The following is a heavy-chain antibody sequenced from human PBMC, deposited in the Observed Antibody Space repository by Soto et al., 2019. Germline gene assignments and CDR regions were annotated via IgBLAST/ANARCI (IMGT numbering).Heavy chain of an antibody. CDR1: SDSVSSSNW. V-gene: IGHV4-4*02. CDR3: ARRPTAELPSNWFDP. CDR2: VFPTGST. J-gene: IGHJ5*02. D-gene: IGHD2-15*01. Sequence: QVQLQESGPGLVKPSGTLSLTCAVSSDSVSSSNWWSWVRQPPGKGLEWIGEVFPTGSTNYSPSLMSRVTISVDKSKNHFSLNLSSVTAADTAIYYCARRPTAELPSNWFDPWGQGTLVTVSS.